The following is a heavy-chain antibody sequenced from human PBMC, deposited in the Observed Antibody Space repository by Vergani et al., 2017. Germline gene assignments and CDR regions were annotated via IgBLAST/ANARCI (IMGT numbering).Heavy chain of an antibody. D-gene: IGHD1-7*01. CDR2: INHSGST. Sequence: QVQLQQWGAGLLKPSETLSLTCAVYGGSFSGYYWSWIRQPPGKGLEWIGEINHSGSTNYNPSLKSRFTISVDTSKNQFSLKLSSVTAADTAVYYCARVKTTSRTFDYWGQGTLVTVSS. CDR3: ARVKTTSRTFDY. CDR1: GGSFSGYY. V-gene: IGHV4-34*01. J-gene: IGHJ4*02.